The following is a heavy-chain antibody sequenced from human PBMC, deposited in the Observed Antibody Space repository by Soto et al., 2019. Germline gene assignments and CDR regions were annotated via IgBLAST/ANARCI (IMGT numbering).Heavy chain of an antibody. CDR2: IYYSGST. Sequence: PSETLSLTCTVSGGSISSYYWSWIRQPPGKGLEWIGYIYYSGSTNYNPSLKSRVTISVDTSKNQFSLKLSSVTAADTAVYYCATVDGYNPRVLDIWGQGTVVTVSS. CDR3: ATVDGYNPRVLDI. D-gene: IGHD5-12*01. CDR1: GGSISSYY. J-gene: IGHJ3*02. V-gene: IGHV4-59*01.